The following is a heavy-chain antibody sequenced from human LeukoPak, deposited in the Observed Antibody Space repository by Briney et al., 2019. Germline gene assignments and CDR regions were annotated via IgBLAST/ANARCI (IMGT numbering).Heavy chain of an antibody. CDR2: IKEDEIEI. D-gene: IGHD6-19*01. V-gene: IGHV3-7*01. CDR1: GFDFNGQT. CDR3: ARAEAVAGTVDAFDI. Sequence: GGSLRLSCAASGFDFNGQTMSWVRQAPGKGLEWVASIKEDEIEIHYVDSVKGRFTISRDNTKDSLYLRMNSLRAEDTAVYYCARAEAVAGTVDAFDIWGQGTMVTVSS. J-gene: IGHJ3*02.